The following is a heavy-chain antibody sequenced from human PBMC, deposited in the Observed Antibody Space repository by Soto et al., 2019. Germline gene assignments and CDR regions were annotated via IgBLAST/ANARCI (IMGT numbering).Heavy chain of an antibody. CDR3: ASVRLFGVVFDY. CDR1: GFNISGSA. Sequence: GESLKISCVASGFNISGSAVHWVRQASGKGLEWIGRIRSKPNKFATTYGASMQGRLSSSRDDSKNTAYLQMNSLKTEDTAVYYCASVRLFGVVFDYWGRGXLVTVYS. D-gene: IGHD3-3*01. V-gene: IGHV3-73*01. CDR2: IRSKPNKFAT. J-gene: IGHJ4*02.